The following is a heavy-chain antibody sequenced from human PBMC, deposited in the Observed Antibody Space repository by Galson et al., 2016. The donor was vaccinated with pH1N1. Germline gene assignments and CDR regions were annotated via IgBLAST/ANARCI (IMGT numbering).Heavy chain of an antibody. CDR1: GGTFSSYA. D-gene: IGHD5-24*01. CDR3: ASDVGDGYNNNWFDP. V-gene: IGHV1-69*13. Sequence: SVKVSCKASGGTFSSYAISWVRQAPGQGLEWMGRIIPIFGKANYAQKFQGRVTITADESTSTAYMELSSLRSEDTAVYYCASDVGDGYNNNWFDPWGQGTLVTVSS. J-gene: IGHJ5*02. CDR2: IIPIFGKA.